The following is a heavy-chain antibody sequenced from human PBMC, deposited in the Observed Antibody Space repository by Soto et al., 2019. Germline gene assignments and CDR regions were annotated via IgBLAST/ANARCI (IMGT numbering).Heavy chain of an antibody. CDR2: VSYSGRT. CDR1: GGSINNYY. D-gene: IGHD4-17*01. J-gene: IGHJ3*01. V-gene: IGHV4-59*01. Sequence: SETLSLTCTVSGGSINNYYWNWIRQPPGKGLEWIGYVSYSGRTNYNPSLKSRVNMLVDKSKNQFSLNLTSVTAADTAVYYCARLQYTVVTAFDVWGKGTMFTV. CDR3: ARLQYTVVTAFDV.